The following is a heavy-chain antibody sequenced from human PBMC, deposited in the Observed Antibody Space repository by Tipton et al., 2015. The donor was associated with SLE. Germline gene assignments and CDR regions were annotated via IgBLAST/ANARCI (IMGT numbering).Heavy chain of an antibody. CDR3: ARAPDYYDSSGFDY. J-gene: IGHJ4*02. D-gene: IGHD3-22*01. V-gene: IGHV4-61*08. Sequence: TLSLTCTVSGGSLSSGGYYWRWIRQPPGKGLEWIGYIYYSGSTNYNPSLKSRVTISVDTSKNQFSLKLSSVTAADTAVYYCARAPDYYDSSGFDYWGQGTLVTVSS. CDR1: GGSLSSGGYY. CDR2: IYYSGST.